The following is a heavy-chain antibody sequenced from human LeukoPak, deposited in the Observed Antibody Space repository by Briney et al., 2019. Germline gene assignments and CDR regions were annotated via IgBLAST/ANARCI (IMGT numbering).Heavy chain of an antibody. CDR2: INTNTGNP. J-gene: IGHJ6*03. V-gene: IGHV7-4-1*02. CDR3: AREIYGDYAPNRNYYYYYYMDV. D-gene: IGHD4-17*01. CDR1: GYTFTSYA. Sequence: GASVKVSCKASGYTFTSYAMNWVRQAPGQGLEWMGWINTNTGNPTYAQDFTGRFVFSLDTSVSTAYLQISSLKAEDTAVYYCAREIYGDYAPNRNYYYYYYMDVWGKGTTVTVSS.